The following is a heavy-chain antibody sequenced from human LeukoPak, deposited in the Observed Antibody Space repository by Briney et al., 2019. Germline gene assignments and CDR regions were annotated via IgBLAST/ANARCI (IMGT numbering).Heavy chain of an antibody. CDR1: GYTFTNYG. Sequence: GASVKVSCKASGYTFTNYGISWVRQAPGQGLEWMGWISAYNGNTNYPQKFQGRVTITTDESTSTAYMELSSLRSEDTAVYYRARETKLAGADDAFDIWGQGTMVTVSS. CDR2: ISAYNGNT. V-gene: IGHV1-18*01. D-gene: IGHD6-6*01. CDR3: ARETKLAGADDAFDI. J-gene: IGHJ3*02.